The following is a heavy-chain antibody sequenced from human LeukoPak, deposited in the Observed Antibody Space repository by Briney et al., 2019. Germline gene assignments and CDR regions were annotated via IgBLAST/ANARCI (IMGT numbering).Heavy chain of an antibody. CDR1: GGSISSYY. D-gene: IGHD3-22*01. CDR3: ARGHYDRSGYYYGNWFDP. Sequence: SETLSLTCTVSGGSISSYYWSWIRQPPGKGLEWIGYIYYSGSPNYNPSLKSRVTISVDSSKNQFSLKLSSVTAANTAVYYCARGHYDRSGYYYGNWFDPLGQGTLVTVSS. V-gene: IGHV4-59*01. J-gene: IGHJ5*02. CDR2: IYYSGSP.